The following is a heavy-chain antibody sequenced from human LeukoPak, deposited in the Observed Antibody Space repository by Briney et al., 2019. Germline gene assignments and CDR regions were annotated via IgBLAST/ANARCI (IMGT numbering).Heavy chain of an antibody. CDR3: ARGTDWFDP. J-gene: IGHJ5*02. CDR2: IFYTGST. Sequence: PSETLSLTCTVSGGSIRTYYWTWIRQPPGKGLEGVGYIFYTGSTNYNPSLKSGVTISTDTSKTQFSLKLNSVTAADTAVYYCARGTDWFDPWGQGTLVTVSS. V-gene: IGHV4-59*01. D-gene: IGHD1-1*01. CDR1: GGSIRTYY.